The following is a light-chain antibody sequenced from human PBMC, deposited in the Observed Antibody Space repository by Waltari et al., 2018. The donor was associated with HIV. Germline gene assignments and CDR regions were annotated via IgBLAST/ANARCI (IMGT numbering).Light chain of an antibody. CDR1: RIDIGAYKY. CDR2: EVS. J-gene: IGLJ2*01. Sequence: SAAPGQSLTIPCTGTRIDIGAYKYVSWYQQFPGKAPKLIIYEVSNRPSGISNRFSGSKSGTTASLTISGLQAEDEADYYCHSFTGDSDFVVFGGGTKLTVL. CDR3: HSFTGDSDFVV. V-gene: IGLV2-14*01.